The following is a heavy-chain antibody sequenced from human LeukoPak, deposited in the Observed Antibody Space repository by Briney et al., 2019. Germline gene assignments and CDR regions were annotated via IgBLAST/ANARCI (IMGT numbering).Heavy chain of an antibody. V-gene: IGHV4-39*01. J-gene: IGHJ3*02. CDR2: IYYSGST. D-gene: IGHD1-26*01. CDR1: GGSISSSSYY. Sequence: PSETLSLTCTVSGGSISSSSYYWGWLRQPPGKGLEWIGSIYYSGSTYYHPSLKSRFTISVDTSKNQFSLKLSSVTAADTAVYYCARQGLIVGATRDAFDIWGQGTMVTVAS. CDR3: ARQGLIVGATRDAFDI.